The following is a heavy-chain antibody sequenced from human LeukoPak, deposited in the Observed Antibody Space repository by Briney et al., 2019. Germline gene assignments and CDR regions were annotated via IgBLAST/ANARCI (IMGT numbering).Heavy chain of an antibody. CDR2: IYYSGST. J-gene: IGHJ4*02. D-gene: IGHD6-6*01. V-gene: IGHV4-39*01. CDR3: ARSGAEYSSSSGYFDY. Sequence: SETLSLTCTVSGGSISSSSYYWGWIRQPPGKGLEWIGSIYYSGSTYYNPSLKSRVTISVDTSKNQFSLKLSSVTAADTAVYYCARSGAEYSSSSGYFDYWGQGTLVTVSP. CDR1: GGSISSSSYY.